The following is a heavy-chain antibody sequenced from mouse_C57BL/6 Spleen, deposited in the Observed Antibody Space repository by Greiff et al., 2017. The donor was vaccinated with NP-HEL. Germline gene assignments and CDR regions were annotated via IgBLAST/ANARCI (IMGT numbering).Heavy chain of an antibody. J-gene: IGHJ3*01. Sequence: EVQLVESGGGLVQPKGSLKLSCAASGFSFNTYAMNWVRQAPGKGLEWVARIRSKSNNYATYYADSVKDRFTISRDDSESMLYLQMNNLKTEDTAMYYCVREGGARAWFAYWGQGTLVTVSA. CDR2: IRSKSNNYAT. V-gene: IGHV10-1*01. CDR1: GFSFNTYA. CDR3: VREGGARAWFAY.